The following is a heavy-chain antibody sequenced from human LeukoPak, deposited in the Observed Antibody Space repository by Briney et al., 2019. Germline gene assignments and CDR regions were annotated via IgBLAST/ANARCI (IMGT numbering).Heavy chain of an antibody. CDR3: ARGNYVRMAPGYLDY. D-gene: IGHD3-16*01. J-gene: IGHJ4*02. V-gene: IGHV4-59*01. Sequence: SETLSLTCTVSGGSISNYYWSWIRQPPGKGLEWIGYIYYSGRTNYNPSLKSRVTISVDTSKNQFSLKLSSVTAADTAVYYCARGNYVRMAPGYLDYWGQGTLVTVSS. CDR1: GGSISNYY. CDR2: IYYSGRT.